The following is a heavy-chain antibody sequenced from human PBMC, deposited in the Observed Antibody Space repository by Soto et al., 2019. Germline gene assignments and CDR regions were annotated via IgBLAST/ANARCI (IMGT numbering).Heavy chain of an antibody. CDR1: GGSISSGGYY. J-gene: IGHJ4*02. V-gene: IGHV4-31*03. CDR3: ALYYYDSSGYYGFDY. Sequence: QVQLQESGPGLVKPSQTLSLTCTVSGGSISSGGYYWSWIRQHPGKGLEWIGYLYYSGSTYYNPSRKCRVTISVDTSKNQFSLKLSSVTAADTAVYYCALYYYDSSGYYGFDYWGQGTLVTVSS. CDR2: LYYSGST. D-gene: IGHD3-22*01.